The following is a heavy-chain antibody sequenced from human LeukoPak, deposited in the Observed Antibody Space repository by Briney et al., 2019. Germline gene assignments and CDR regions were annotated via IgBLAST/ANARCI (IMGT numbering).Heavy chain of an antibody. J-gene: IGHJ3*02. V-gene: IGHV4-4*07. CDR1: GGSISSYY. CDR3: ARLVVQYSSSWYYLIDAFDI. D-gene: IGHD6-13*01. CDR2: IYTSGST. Sequence: SETLSLTCSVSGGSISSYYWSWIRQPAGKGLEWIGRIYTSGSTNYNPSLKSRVTMSIDTSKNQFSLKLSSVTAADTAVYYCARLVVQYSSSWYYLIDAFDIWGQGTMVTVSS.